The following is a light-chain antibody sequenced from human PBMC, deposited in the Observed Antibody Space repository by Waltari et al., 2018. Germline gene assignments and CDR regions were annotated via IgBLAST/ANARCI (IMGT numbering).Light chain of an antibody. CDR3: YSSAMSAFVV. CDR1: SRAIGSYNF. CDR2: EVT. V-gene: IGLV2-23*02. J-gene: IGLJ3*02. Sequence: QSALTQPASVSGSPGQSITISCTGTSRAIGSYNFVSWYQNHPGKAPKLILYEVTKRPSGVSDRFSGSKSGNTASLTISGLQAEDDADYYCYSSAMSAFVVFGGGTKLTVL.